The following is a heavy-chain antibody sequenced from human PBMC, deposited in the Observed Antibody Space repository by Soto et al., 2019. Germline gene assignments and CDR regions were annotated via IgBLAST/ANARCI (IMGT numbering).Heavy chain of an antibody. V-gene: IGHV4-59*01. CDR1: GGSIRSYY. D-gene: IGHD6-13*01. CDR2: IYYSGST. Sequence: SETLSLTCTVSGGSIRSYYLSWIRQPPGKGLEWIGYIYYSGSTNYNPSLKSRVTISVDTSKNQFSLKLSSVTAADTAVYYCAKMGGGSSSWYPYYYYGMDVWGQGTTVTVSS. J-gene: IGHJ6*02. CDR3: AKMGGGSSSWYPYYYYGMDV.